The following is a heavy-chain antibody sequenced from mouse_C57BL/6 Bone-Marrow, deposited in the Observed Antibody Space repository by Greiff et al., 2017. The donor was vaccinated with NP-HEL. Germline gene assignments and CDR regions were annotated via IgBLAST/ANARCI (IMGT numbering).Heavy chain of an antibody. CDR3: TLWDWFAY. Sequence: EVKLVESGAELVRPGASVKLSCTASGFNIKDDYMHWVKQRPEQGLEWIGWIDPENGDTEYASKFQGKATITADPSSKPAYLQLSSLTSEDTAVYYCTLWDWFAYWGQGTLVTVSA. J-gene: IGHJ3*01. CDR2: IDPENGDT. V-gene: IGHV14-4*01. D-gene: IGHD1-1*02. CDR1: GFNIKDDY.